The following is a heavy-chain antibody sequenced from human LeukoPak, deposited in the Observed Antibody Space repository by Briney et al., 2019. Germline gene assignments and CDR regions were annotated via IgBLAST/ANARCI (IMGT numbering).Heavy chain of an antibody. D-gene: IGHD6-19*01. CDR2: INHRGST. CDR3: ARGGGWHYYYYGMDV. CDR1: GGSFSGYY. J-gene: IGHJ6*04. V-gene: IGHV4-34*01. Sequence: PSETLSLTCAVHGGSFSGYYWSWIRHPPGEGPEWIGEINHRGSTNYNPSLKSRVTISVDTSKNQFSLKLSSVTAADTAVYYCARGGGWHYYYYGMDVWGKGTTVTVSS.